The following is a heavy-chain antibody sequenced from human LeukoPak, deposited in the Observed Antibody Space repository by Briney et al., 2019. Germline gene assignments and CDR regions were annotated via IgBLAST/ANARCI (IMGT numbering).Heavy chain of an antibody. CDR1: GRSISSYY. CDR2: IYYSGST. D-gene: IGHD6-25*01. V-gene: IGHV4-39*01. Sequence: NPSETLSLPCTVSGRSISSYYWGWIRQPPGKGLEWIGSIYYSGSTYYNRSLKSRVTISVDTSKNQFSLKLSSVTAADTAVCYCARGRRSDGMDVWGQGTTVTVSS. CDR3: ARGRRSDGMDV. J-gene: IGHJ6*02.